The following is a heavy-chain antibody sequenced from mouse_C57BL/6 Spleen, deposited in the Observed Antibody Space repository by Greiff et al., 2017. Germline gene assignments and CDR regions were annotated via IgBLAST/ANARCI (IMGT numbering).Heavy chain of an antibody. CDR1: GYTFTSYW. J-gene: IGHJ3*01. D-gene: IGHD2-2*01. V-gene: IGHV1-50*01. CDR2: IDPSDSYT. Sequence: QVQLKQPGAELVKPGASVKLSCKASGYTFTSYWMQWVKQRPGQGLEWIGEIDPSDSYTNYNQKFKGKATLTVDTSSSTAYMQLSSLTSEDSAVYYCARKEVTPFAYWGQGTLVTVSA. CDR3: ARKEVTPFAY.